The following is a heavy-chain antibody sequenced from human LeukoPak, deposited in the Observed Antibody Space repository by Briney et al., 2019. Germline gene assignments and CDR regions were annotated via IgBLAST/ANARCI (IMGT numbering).Heavy chain of an antibody. CDR2: ISGSGGSA. D-gene: IGHD3-22*01. J-gene: IGHJ2*01. Sequence: GGTLRLSCAVSGFTFNKYGMAWVRQAPGKGLEWVSGISGSGGSAYYADSVRGRFTISRDNSKNTLYLQMNSLRAEDTAVYYCAKTGYYYDRSDYYYDRSRYFDLWGRGTLVTVSS. CDR3: AKTGYYYDRSDYYYDRSRYFDL. V-gene: IGHV3-23*01. CDR1: GFTFNKYG.